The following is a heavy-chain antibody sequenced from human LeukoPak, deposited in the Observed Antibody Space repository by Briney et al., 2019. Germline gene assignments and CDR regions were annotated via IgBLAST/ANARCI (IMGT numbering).Heavy chain of an antibody. V-gene: IGHV1-2*02. Sequence: ASVKVSCKASGYTFTGYYMRWVRQAPGQGLEWMGWINPNSGGTNYAQKFQGRVTMTRDTSISIAYMELSRLRSDDTAVYYCARSPLYCTNGVCYFDYWGQGTLVTVSS. CDR1: GYTFTGYY. CDR2: INPNSGGT. CDR3: ARSPLYCTNGVCYFDY. D-gene: IGHD2-8*01. J-gene: IGHJ4*02.